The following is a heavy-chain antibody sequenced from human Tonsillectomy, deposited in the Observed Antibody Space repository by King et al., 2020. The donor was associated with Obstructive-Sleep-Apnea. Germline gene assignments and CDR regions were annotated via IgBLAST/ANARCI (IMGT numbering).Heavy chain of an antibody. D-gene: IGHD3-22*01. V-gene: IGHV1-2*02. CDR3: ARVVVDXXDSXGYXY. Sequence: QLVQSGAEVKKPGASVKVSCKASGYTFTGFYIHWVRQAPGQGLECMGWIDPHSGGTNYAQKFQGRVTMTRDTSISTAYMELSRLRSDDTAFYYCARVVVDXXDSXGYXYWGQGTXVTVSX. J-gene: IGHJ4*02. CDR1: GYTFTGFY. CDR2: IDPHSGGT.